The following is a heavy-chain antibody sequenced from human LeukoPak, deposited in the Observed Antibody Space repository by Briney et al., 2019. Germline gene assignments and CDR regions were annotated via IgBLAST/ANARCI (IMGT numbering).Heavy chain of an antibody. Sequence: VASVKVSCKASGYTFTGYYMHWVRQAPGQGLEWMGWINPNSGGTNYAQKFQGWVTMTRDTSISTAYMELSRLRSDDTAVYYCARCSSTSCYSGMDVWGQGTTVTVSS. V-gene: IGHV1-2*04. CDR3: ARCSSTSCYSGMDV. CDR2: INPNSGGT. J-gene: IGHJ6*02. CDR1: GYTFTGYY. D-gene: IGHD2-2*01.